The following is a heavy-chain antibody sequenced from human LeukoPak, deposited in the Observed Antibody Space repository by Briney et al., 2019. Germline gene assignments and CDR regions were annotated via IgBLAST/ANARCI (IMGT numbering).Heavy chain of an antibody. CDR2: INHSGST. D-gene: IGHD3-3*01. CDR1: GGSFSGYY. Sequence: SETLSLTCAVYGGSFSGYYWSWIRQPPGKGLEWIGEINHSGSTNYNPSLKSRVTISVDTSKNQFSLKLSSVTAADTAVYYCARSREVRFLEWLRPPRDVFDIWGQGTMVTVSS. CDR3: ARSREVRFLEWLRPPRDVFDI. V-gene: IGHV4-34*01. J-gene: IGHJ3*02.